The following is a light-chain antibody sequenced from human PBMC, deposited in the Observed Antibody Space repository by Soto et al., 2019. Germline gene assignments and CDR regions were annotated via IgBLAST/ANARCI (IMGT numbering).Light chain of an antibody. CDR3: SSYINSNSYV. V-gene: IGLV2-14*01. Sequence: QSVLTQPASVSGSPGQSITISCTGTNSDVGGYIYVSWYQQYPGKAPKLMIYEVSNRPSGVSNRFSGSKSGNTASLTISGLQAEDEADYYCSSYINSNSYVFGTGTKVTVL. CDR1: NSDVGGYIY. CDR2: EVS. J-gene: IGLJ1*01.